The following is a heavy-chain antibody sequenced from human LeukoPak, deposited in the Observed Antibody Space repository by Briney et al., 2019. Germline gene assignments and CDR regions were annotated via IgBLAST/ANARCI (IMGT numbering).Heavy chain of an antibody. CDR3: ARDNSVRDEAWWFNP. Sequence: GGSLRLSCAASGFTFSSYSMNWVRQAPGKGLEWVSYISSRSITIYYADSVKGRFTISRDNAKNSLYLQMNSLRAEDTAVYYCARDNSVRDEAWWFNPWGQGTLVTVSS. CDR1: GFTFSSYS. J-gene: IGHJ5*02. D-gene: IGHD5-24*01. CDR2: ISSRSITI. V-gene: IGHV3-48*01.